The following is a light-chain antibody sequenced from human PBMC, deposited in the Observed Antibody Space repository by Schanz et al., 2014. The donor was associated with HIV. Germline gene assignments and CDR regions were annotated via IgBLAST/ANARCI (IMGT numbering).Light chain of an antibody. CDR3: SSHGASGV. CDR1: SSDVGGYNY. CDR2: EVS. V-gene: IGLV2-8*01. J-gene: IGLJ3*02. Sequence: QSALTQPPSASGSPGQSVTISCTGTSSDVGGYNYVSWYQQHPGKAPKLMIYEVSKRPSGVPDRFSGSKSGNTASLTVSGLQAEDEADYYCSSHGASGVFRGGTNLTVL.